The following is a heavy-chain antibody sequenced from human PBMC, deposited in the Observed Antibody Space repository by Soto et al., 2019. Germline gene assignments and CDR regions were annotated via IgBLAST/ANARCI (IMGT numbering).Heavy chain of an antibody. J-gene: IGHJ6*02. CDR2: IYTSGST. D-gene: IGHD6-6*01. Sequence: KTSETLSLTCTVSGGSISSYYWSWIRQPAGKGLEWIGRIYTSGSTNYNPSLKSRVTMSVDTSKNQFSLKLSAVTAADTAVYSCARDLRSSSDKSLDVWGQGTTVTVSS. CDR1: GGSISSYY. V-gene: IGHV4-4*07. CDR3: ARDLRSSSDKSLDV.